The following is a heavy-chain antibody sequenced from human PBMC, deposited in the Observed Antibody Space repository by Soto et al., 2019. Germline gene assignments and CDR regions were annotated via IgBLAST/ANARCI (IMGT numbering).Heavy chain of an antibody. J-gene: IGHJ4*02. CDR1: GFTFSSYS. CDR2: ISASGSST. D-gene: IGHD3-16*02. CDR3: ANAEHPRRSIGFDY. V-gene: IGHV3-23*01. Sequence: PGGSLRLSCAASGFTFSSYSMIWVRQAPGKGLEWVSSISASGSSTYYVDSVKGRFTISRDNSKNTLYLQMNSLRAEDTAIYYCANAEHPRRSIGFDYWGQGTLVTVSS.